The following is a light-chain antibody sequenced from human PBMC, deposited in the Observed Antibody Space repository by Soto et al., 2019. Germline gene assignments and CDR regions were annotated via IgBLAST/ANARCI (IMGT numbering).Light chain of an antibody. J-gene: IGKJ2*01. CDR2: AAS. CDR3: QQSYTTPRS. CDR1: QSISTY. V-gene: IGKV1-39*01. Sequence: DLQMTQSPSSLSASVGDRVTITCRASQSISTYLNWYQQTPGQAPKLLISAASSLQSGVPSRFSGSGSATDFTLTISSLQPEDFATYYCQQSYTTPRSFGQGTKLEIK.